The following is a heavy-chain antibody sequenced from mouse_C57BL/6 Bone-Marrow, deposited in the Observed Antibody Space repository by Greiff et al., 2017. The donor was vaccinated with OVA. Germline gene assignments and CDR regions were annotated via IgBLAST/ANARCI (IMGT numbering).Heavy chain of an antibody. CDR1: GFTFTDYY. CDR2: IRNKANGYTT. CDR3: ARSRYTNYEGDWYFDV. Sequence: EVQLMESGGGLVQPGGSLSFSCAASGFTFTDYYMSWVRQPPEKGLEWLGFIRNKANGYTTEYSVSVKGRFTISRVNSQSVLYLQLNALRAEESATYYCARSRYTNYEGDWYFDVWGKGTTVTVSS. D-gene: IGHD2-5*01. J-gene: IGHJ1*03. V-gene: IGHV7-3*01.